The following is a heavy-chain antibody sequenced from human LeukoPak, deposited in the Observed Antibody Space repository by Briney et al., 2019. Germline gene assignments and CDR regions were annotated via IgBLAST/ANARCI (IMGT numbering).Heavy chain of an antibody. V-gene: IGHV4-39*07. CDR3: ARVKPVDTMVRGVIKGDYFDY. CDR1: GGSISSSSYY. J-gene: IGHJ4*02. D-gene: IGHD3-10*01. CDR2: IYYSGST. Sequence: SETLSLTCTVSGGSISSSSYYWGWIRQPPGKGLEWIGSIYYSGSTYYNPSLKSRVTISVDTSKNQFSLKLSSVTAADTAVYYCARVKPVDTMVRGVIKGDYFDYWGQGTLVTVSS.